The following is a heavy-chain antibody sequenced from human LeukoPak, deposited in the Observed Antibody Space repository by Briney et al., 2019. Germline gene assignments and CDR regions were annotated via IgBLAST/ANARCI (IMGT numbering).Heavy chain of an antibody. Sequence: GGSLRLSCAASGFTFSTFAMIWVRQPPGKGLEWVSSIFPSGGEIHYADSVRGRFTISRDNSKSTLSLQMNSLRAEDTAVYYCARGPMVRGIDYWGQGTLVTVSS. CDR1: GFTFSTFA. CDR3: ARGPMVRGIDY. V-gene: IGHV3-23*01. CDR2: IFPSGGEI. J-gene: IGHJ4*02. D-gene: IGHD3-10*01.